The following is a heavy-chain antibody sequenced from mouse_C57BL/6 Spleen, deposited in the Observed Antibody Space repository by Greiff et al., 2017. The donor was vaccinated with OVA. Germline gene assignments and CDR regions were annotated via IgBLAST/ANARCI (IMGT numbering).Heavy chain of an antibody. V-gene: IGHV1-39*01. J-gene: IGHJ2*01. CDR1: GYSFTDYN. CDR2: INPNYGTT. Sequence: EVQLQQSGPDLVKPGASVKISCKASGYSFTDYNMNWVRQSNGKSLEWIGVINPNYGTTSYNQKFKGKSTLTVDQSYSTPYMQLNTLTSGESAVYYGAKEGGTLFDYWGQGTTLTVSS. D-gene: IGHD1-1*01. CDR3: AKEGGTLFDY.